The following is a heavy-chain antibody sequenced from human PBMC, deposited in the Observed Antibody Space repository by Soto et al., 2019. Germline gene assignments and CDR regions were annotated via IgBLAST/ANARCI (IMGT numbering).Heavy chain of an antibody. D-gene: IGHD2-21*01. V-gene: IGHV3-33*01. CDR2: IWYDGNNK. Sequence: PGGSLRLSFAASGFTFSSYGMHWVRQAPGKGLEWVAVIWYDGNNKYYADSVKGRFTISRDNSKNTLYVQMTSLRAEDKGIYYCARGLHSLFDYWGQGTLVTVSS. CDR3: ARGLHSLFDY. CDR1: GFTFSSYG. J-gene: IGHJ4*02.